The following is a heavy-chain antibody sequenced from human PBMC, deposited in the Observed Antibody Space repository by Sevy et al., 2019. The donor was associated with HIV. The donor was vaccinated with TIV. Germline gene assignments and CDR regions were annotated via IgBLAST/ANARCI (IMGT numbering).Heavy chain of an antibody. D-gene: IGHD2-21*01. CDR1: GFTFRNYD. V-gene: IGHV3-23*01. CDR2: IRGDATTT. CDR3: AKGSSGDGYDP. Sequence: GGSLRLSCTTSGFTFRNYDMTWLRQAPGKGLEWVSCIRGDATTTNYADSVRGRFTISRDNFDNTLYLQMNSLRAEDTAIYFCAKGSSGDGYDPWGQGTLVTVSS. J-gene: IGHJ5*02.